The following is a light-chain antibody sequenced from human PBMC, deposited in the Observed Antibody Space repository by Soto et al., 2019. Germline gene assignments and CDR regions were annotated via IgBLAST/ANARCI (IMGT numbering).Light chain of an antibody. Sequence: DIQMTQSPSTLSASVGDRVTITCRASQSITSGLAWYRQKPGKAPELLIYQASVLESGVPSRFSGSGSGTEFTLTISGLQPDDFATYCCFQQYNFYLGFTFGQGTKLEIK. CDR1: QSITSG. CDR3: QQYNFYLGFT. CDR2: QAS. J-gene: IGKJ2*01. V-gene: IGKV1-5*03.